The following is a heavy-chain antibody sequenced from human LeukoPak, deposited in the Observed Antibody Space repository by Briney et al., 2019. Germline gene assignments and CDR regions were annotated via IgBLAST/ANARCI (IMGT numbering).Heavy chain of an antibody. D-gene: IGHD3-10*01. V-gene: IGHV4-39*01. CDR1: GGSISSSSYY. J-gene: IGHJ4*02. Sequence: SETLSLTCAVSGGSISSSSYYWGWIRQPPGKGLEWIGSIYHSGSTYYNPSLKSRVTISVDTSKNQFSLKLSSVTAADTAVYYCAHYGSGTYYNWGYYFDYWGQGILVTVSS. CDR3: AHYGSGTYYNWGYYFDY. CDR2: IYHSGST.